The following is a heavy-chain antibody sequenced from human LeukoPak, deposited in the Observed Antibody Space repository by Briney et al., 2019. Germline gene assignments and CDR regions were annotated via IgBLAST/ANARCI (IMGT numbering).Heavy chain of an antibody. J-gene: IGHJ6*02. V-gene: IGHV4-59*01. CDR2: IYDSGSP. CDR1: GGSISSYY. Sequence: PSETLSLTCIVSGGSISSYYWRWIRQPPGRGLEWVGYIYDSGSPNYNPSLKNRVTISVDTSKNQFSLKLSSVAAADTAVYYCARDFRSGYPYYYYYGMDVWGQGTTVTVSS. CDR3: ARDFRSGYPYYYYYGMDV. D-gene: IGHD3-3*01.